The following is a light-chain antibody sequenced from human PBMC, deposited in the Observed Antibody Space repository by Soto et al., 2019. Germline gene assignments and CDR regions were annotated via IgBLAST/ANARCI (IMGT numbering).Light chain of an antibody. CDR3: QQRSNWPYT. CDR2: DAS. J-gene: IGKJ2*01. V-gene: IGKV3-11*01. Sequence: EIVLTQSPATLSLSPGERATLSCRASQSVSSYLAWYQQKPGQAPRLLIYDASNRVTGIPASFSGSGSGTDFTLTISSLEPEDFAVYYCQQRSNWPYTFGQGTKLEIK. CDR1: QSVSSY.